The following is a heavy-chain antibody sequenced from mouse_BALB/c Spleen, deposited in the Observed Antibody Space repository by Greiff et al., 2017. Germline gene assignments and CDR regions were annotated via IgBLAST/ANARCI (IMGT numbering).Heavy chain of an antibody. CDR2: ISYSGST. D-gene: IGHD1-1*01. J-gene: IGHJ1*01. CDR3: ARLGYGSSYWYFDV. CDR1: GYSITSDYA. V-gene: IGHV3-2*02. Sequence: EVKLQESGPGLVKPSQSLSLTCTVTGYSITSDYAWNWIRQFPGNKLEWMGYISYSGSTSYNPSLKSRISITRDTSKNQFFLQLNSVTTEDTATYYCARLGYGSSYWYFDVWGAGTTVTVSS.